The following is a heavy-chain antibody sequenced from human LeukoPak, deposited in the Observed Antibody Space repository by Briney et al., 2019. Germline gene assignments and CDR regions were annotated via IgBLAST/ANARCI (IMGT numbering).Heavy chain of an antibody. D-gene: IGHD5/OR15-5a*01. CDR1: GGSISSSSDY. J-gene: IGHJ4*02. V-gene: IGHV4-39*01. Sequence: SETLSLTCTVFGGSISSSSDYWDWIRRPPEKGLEWIGSISNSGSTFYNPSLKSRVTISADTSKNQFSLKLSSVTAADTAVYYCARRGSKYSVNDFRPSIDYWGQGTLVTVSS. CDR2: ISNSGST. CDR3: ARRGSKYSVNDFRPSIDY.